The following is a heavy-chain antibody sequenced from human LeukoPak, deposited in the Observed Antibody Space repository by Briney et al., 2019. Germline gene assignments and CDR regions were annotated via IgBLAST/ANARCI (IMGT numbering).Heavy chain of an antibody. D-gene: IGHD3-10*01. Sequence: PSETLSLTCTVSGDSITSSAYFWNWIRQQPGKGLEWIGYIYYTRSTNYNPSLESRVTILLDTSKNEFSLRLSSVTAADTAVYYCARGYYFDSGSFFEDWGQGTLVTVSS. CDR2: IYYTRST. V-gene: IGHV4-31*03. J-gene: IGHJ4*02. CDR3: ARGYYFDSGSFFED. CDR1: GDSITSSAYF.